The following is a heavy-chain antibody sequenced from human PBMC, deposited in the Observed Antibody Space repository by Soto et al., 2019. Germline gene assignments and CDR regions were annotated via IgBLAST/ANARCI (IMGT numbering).Heavy chain of an antibody. V-gene: IGHV1-2*04. CDR2: INPNSGGT. CDR1: GYTFTGYY. J-gene: IGHJ3*02. Sequence: ASVKVSCKASGYTFTGYYMHWVRQAPGQGLEWMGWINPNSGGTNYAQKFQGWVTMTRDTSISTAYMELSSLRSEDTAVYYCASYEGLERHVYAFDIWGQGTMVTVSS. CDR3: ASYEGLERHVYAFDI. D-gene: IGHD1-1*01.